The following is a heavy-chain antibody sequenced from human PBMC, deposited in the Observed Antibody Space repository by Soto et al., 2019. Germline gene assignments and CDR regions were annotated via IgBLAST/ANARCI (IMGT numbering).Heavy chain of an antibody. CDR2: INPNSGGT. J-gene: IGHJ6*02. D-gene: IGHD2-15*01. V-gene: IGHV1-2*04. CDR3: ARGNVVVVAATHYYYGMDV. Sequence: ASVKVSCKASGYTFTGYYMHWVRQAPGQGLEWMGWINPNSGGTNYAQKVQGWVTMTRDTSISTAYMELSRLRSDDTAVYYCARGNVVVVAATHYYYGMDVWGQGTTVTVSS. CDR1: GYTFTGYY.